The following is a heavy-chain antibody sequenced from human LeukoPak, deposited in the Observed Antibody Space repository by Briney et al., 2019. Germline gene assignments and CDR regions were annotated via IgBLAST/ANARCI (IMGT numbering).Heavy chain of an antibody. CDR3: AKRPSDYGDYVSYFDY. CDR1: GFSFISYG. V-gene: IGHV3-30*18. Sequence: GGSLRLSCAASGFSFISYGMHWVRQAPGKGLEWVGVVSDDGRSKDYADSVKGRFTISRDNSKDTLYLQMNSLRDEDTAVYYCAKRPSDYGDYVSYFDYWGQGTLVTVSS. D-gene: IGHD4-17*01. CDR2: VSDDGRSK. J-gene: IGHJ4*02.